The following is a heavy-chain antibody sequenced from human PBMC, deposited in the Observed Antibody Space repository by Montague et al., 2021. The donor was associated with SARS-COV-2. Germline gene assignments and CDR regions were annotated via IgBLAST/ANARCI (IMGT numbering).Heavy chain of an antibody. Sequence: SRSLSFSASGFPFSSYWMHWVRQAPGKGLVWVSRISSDGSGTTYADSVKGRFTISRDNAKNTLYLQMNSLRAEDTAVYYCARDTDSGSYWDAFDIWGQGTMVTVSS. V-gene: IGHV3-74*01. J-gene: IGHJ3*02. D-gene: IGHD1-26*01. CDR2: ISSDGSGT. CDR3: ARDTDSGSYWDAFDI. CDR1: GFPFSSYW.